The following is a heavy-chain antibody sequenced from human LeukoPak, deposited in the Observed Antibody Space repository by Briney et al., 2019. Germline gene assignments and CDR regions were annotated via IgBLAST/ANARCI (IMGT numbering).Heavy chain of an antibody. J-gene: IGHJ4*02. CDR1: GAPICSYS. CDR3: ARYNTGQSSFDY. V-gene: IGHV4-4*07. Sequence: PSETLSLTCSVSGAPICSYSCGLVPQAAGAGLELIGRIYSSGSTNYHLSLKSRLTMSVDTSKNQFSLILRSATAAYAAVYYCARYNTGQSSFDYWGQGTLVTVSS. D-gene: IGHD6-19*01. CDR2: IYSSGST.